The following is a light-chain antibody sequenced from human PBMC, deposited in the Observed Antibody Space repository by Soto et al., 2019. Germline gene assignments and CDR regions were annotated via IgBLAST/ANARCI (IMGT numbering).Light chain of an antibody. CDR2: GES. CDR1: QRVSRNY. J-gene: IGKJ4*01. V-gene: IGKV3-20*01. CDR3: QXYSNSPLT. Sequence: ELVLTQSPGTLSLSPGESATLSCRASQRVSRNYLAWYQQKVGQPPRLLIYGESSRAAGIPDRLSGSGSGTDLNLTITRLETEDFAVYHCQXYSNSPLTCGGGTKVDIK.